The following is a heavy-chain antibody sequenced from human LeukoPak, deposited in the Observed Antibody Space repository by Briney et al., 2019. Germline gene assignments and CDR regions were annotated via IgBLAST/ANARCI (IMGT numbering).Heavy chain of an antibody. D-gene: IGHD6-19*01. CDR1: GFSFSRYW. CDR3: ARGGHSSGWYYYYYMDV. V-gene: IGHV3-23*01. J-gene: IGHJ6*03. CDR2: ISGSGGST. Sequence: GGSLRLSCEASGFSFSRYWMSWVRQAPGKGLEWVSGISGSGGSTYYADSVKGRFTISRDNSKNTMYLQVNSLRAEDTAVYYCARGGHSSGWYYYYYMDVWGKGTTVTVSS.